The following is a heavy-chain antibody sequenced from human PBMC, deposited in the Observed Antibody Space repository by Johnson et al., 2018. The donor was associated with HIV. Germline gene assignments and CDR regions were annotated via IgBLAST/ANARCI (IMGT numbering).Heavy chain of an antibody. CDR2: IKHDGSRI. Sequence: VQLVESGGGLVQTGGSLRLTCAASGLTFSTSWMNWVRQAPGRGLEWVANIKHDGSRIQYMDSVKGRFTISRDNTRHLLFLQMNTLRAEDTAVYYCARSYSTSWNASDIWGQGTMVTVSS. CDR1: GLTFSTSW. V-gene: IGHV3-7*01. CDR3: ARSYSTSWNASDI. J-gene: IGHJ3*02. D-gene: IGHD4-11*01.